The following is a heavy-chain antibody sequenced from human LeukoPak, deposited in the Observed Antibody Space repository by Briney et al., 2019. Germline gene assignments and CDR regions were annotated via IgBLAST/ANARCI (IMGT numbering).Heavy chain of an antibody. J-gene: IGHJ4*02. CDR3: ARVGGYSNHLDY. D-gene: IGHD5-12*01. CDR2: ISSSSSYI. V-gene: IGHV3-21*01. CDR1: GFTFSSYA. Sequence: PGGSLRLSCAASGFTFSSYAMSWVRQAPGKGLEWVSSISSSSSYIYYADSVKGRFTISRDNAKNSLYLQMNSLRAEDTAVYYCARVGGYSNHLDYWGQGTLVTVSS.